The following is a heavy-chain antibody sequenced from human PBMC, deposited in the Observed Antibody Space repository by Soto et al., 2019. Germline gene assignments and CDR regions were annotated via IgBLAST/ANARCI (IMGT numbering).Heavy chain of an antibody. J-gene: IGHJ6*02. CDR2: IYYSGST. V-gene: IGHV4-31*03. D-gene: IGHD3-10*01. CDR1: GGSISSGGYY. CDR3: ARDTGPLLWFGNTTDGGMDV. Sequence: SETLSLTCTVSGGSISSGGYYWSWIRQHPGKGLEWIGYIYYSGSTYYNPSLKSRVTISVDTSKNQFSLKLSSVTAADTAVYYCARDTGPLLWFGNTTDGGMDVWGQGTTVTVSS.